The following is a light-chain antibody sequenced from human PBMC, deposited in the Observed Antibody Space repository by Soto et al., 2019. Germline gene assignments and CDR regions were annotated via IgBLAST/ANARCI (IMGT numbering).Light chain of an antibody. Sequence: EFVFTQSPGTLSLSPGERATLPCRASQSVSSNKLAWYQQKPGQAPRLLIYAASSRATGIPDRFSGSGSGTDFTLTISRLEPADFAVYYCQRYGSSSPWTFGQGSKVDIK. CDR1: QSVSSNK. CDR3: QRYGSSSPWT. J-gene: IGKJ1*01. V-gene: IGKV3-20*01. CDR2: AAS.